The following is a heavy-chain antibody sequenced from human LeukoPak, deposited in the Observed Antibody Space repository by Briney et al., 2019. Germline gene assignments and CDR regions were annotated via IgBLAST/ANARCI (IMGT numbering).Heavy chain of an antibody. CDR1: GFTFSAYN. Sequence: GGSLRLSCAASGFTFSAYNFNWVRQAPGKGLEWVSSISSGSSHISYADSVKGRFTISRDNAKNSLYLQLNSLRAEDTAVYYCARDPLYYASGRYWYFDLWGRGTLVTVSS. J-gene: IGHJ2*01. D-gene: IGHD3-10*01. V-gene: IGHV3-21*01. CDR3: ARDPLYYASGRYWYFDL. CDR2: ISSGSSHI.